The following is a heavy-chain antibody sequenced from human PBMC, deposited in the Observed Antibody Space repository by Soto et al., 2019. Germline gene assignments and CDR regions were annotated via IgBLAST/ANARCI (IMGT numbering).Heavy chain of an antibody. Sequence: QVQLVESGGGLVKPGGSLRLSCAASGFTFSDYYMSWFRQAPGKRLEWVSYISSTSGSTTYYADSVKGQFTISRDNAKNSLYLQMNSLRVEDTAVYYCARIYEAAAGTPYYWGQGTLVTVSP. J-gene: IGHJ4*02. CDR2: ISSTSGSTT. V-gene: IGHV3-11*01. D-gene: IGHD6-13*01. CDR1: GFTFSDYY. CDR3: ARIYEAAAGTPYY.